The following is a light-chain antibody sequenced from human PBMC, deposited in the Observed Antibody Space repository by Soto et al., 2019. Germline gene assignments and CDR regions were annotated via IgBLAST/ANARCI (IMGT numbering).Light chain of an antibody. CDR3: HQFGSTFRYI. Sequence: EVVLTQSPGTLSLSPGERATLSCRTSQSIKSDFLAWYQQKPGQPPRLLIYGASNRATGIPDRFAGSGSGAEFTLTINSVQAEDFAVYYCHQFGSTFRYIFGQGTKLEIK. J-gene: IGKJ2*01. V-gene: IGKV3-20*01. CDR1: QSIKSDF. CDR2: GAS.